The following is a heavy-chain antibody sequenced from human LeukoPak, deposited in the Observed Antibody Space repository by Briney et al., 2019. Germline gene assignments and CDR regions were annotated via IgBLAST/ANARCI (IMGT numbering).Heavy chain of an antibody. CDR1: GFAFISSE. Sequence: GGSLRLSCAASGFAFISSEMNWVRQAPGKGLEWVSHVNSGGTTMYNADAVKGRFTISRDSAKNSLYLQMNSLRGDDTAVYYCAKSYSYYHMDDWGKGTSVTVSS. CDR2: VNSGGTTM. V-gene: IGHV3-48*03. J-gene: IGHJ6*03. CDR3: AKSYSYYHMDD.